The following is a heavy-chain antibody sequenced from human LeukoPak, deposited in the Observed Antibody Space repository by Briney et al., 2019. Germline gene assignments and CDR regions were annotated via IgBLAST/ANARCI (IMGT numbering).Heavy chain of an antibody. V-gene: IGHV3-7*01. CDR2: IKGDESDD. CDR1: GFSFSRYW. J-gene: IGHJ4*02. D-gene: IGHD3-3*01. CDR3: ARVADYDFLSGYYSPFDH. Sequence: GGSLRLSCAASGFSFSRYWMTWVRQAPGKGLEWVANIKGDESDDHYVASVRGRFTISRDNAKRSLYLQMNNLGAEDTGVYYCARVADYDFLSGYYSPFDHWGQGVLVIVSS.